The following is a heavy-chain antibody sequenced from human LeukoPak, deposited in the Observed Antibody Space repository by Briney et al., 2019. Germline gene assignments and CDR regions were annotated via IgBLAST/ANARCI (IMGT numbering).Heavy chain of an antibody. V-gene: IGHV4-39*07. J-gene: IGHJ3*02. D-gene: IGHD2-15*01. CDR2: IYYSGTT. CDR3: ARRYCSGGSCYSERGAFDI. CDR1: GGSISSTYY. Sequence: PSETLSLTCTVSGGSISSTYYWDWIRQPPGKGLEWIGSIYYSGTTYYNPSLKSRVTISVDTSKNQFSLKLSSATAADTAVYYCARRYCSGGSCYSERGAFDIWGQGTMVTVSS.